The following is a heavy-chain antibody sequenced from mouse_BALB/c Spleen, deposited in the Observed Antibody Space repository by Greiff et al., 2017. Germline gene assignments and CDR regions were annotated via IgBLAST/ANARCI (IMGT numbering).Heavy chain of an antibody. V-gene: IGHV2-6-4*01. CDR3: VRDLPYYYGSYAMDY. CDR1: GFSLSRYS. J-gene: IGHJ4*01. D-gene: IGHD1-1*01. CDR2: IWGGGST. Sequence: QVQLKESGPGLVAPSQSLSITCTVSGFSLSRYSVHWVRQPPGKGLEWLGMIWGGGSTDYNSALKSRLSISKDNSKSQVFLKMNSLQTDDTAIYYCVRDLPYYYGSYAMDYWGQGTSVTVSS.